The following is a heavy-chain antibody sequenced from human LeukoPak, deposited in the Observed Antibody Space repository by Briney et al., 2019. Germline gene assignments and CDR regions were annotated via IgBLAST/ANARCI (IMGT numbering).Heavy chain of an antibody. V-gene: IGHV3-7*02. J-gene: IGHJ5*02. D-gene: IGHD6-13*01. CDR1: GFTFSTYY. Sequence: GGSLRLSCAASGFTFSTYYMAWVRQAPGKGLEWVANIKQDGSKKNYVDSVRGRFIISRDNDKNLLYLQMNSLRAEDTAVYYCARTLYSSSWFDPWGQGTLVTVSS. CDR2: IKQDGSKK. CDR3: ARTLYSSSWFDP.